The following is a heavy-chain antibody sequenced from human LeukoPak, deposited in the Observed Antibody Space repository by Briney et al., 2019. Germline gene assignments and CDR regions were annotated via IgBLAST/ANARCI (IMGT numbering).Heavy chain of an antibody. CDR1: GGSFSGYY. Sequence: SETLSLTCAVYGGSFSGYYWSWIRQPPGKGLEWIGEINHRGSTNYNPSLKSRVTISVDTSKNQFSLKLSSVTAADTAVYYCARQVNDYGSGSYISWFDPWGQGTLVTVSS. V-gene: IGHV4-34*01. CDR2: INHRGST. CDR3: ARQVNDYGSGSYISWFDP. D-gene: IGHD3-10*01. J-gene: IGHJ5*02.